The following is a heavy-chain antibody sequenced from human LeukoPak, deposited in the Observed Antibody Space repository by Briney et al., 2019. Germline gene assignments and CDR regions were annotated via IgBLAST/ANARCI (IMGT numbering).Heavy chain of an antibody. V-gene: IGHV3-9*03. Sequence: GGSLRLSCAASGFTFDDYAMHWVRQAPGKGLEWVSGISWNSGSIGYADSVKGRFTISRDNAKNSLYLQMNSLRAEDIALYYCAKADDYGVSKGAFDIWGQGTMVTVSS. CDR1: GFTFDDYA. CDR3: AKADDYGVSKGAFDI. D-gene: IGHD4-17*01. CDR2: ISWNSGSI. J-gene: IGHJ3*02.